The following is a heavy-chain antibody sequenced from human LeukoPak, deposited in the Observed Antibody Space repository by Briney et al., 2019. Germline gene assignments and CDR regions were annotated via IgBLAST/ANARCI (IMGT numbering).Heavy chain of an antibody. D-gene: IGHD3-10*01. J-gene: IGHJ4*02. CDR3: AKDQRGYYGSGSYPVG. Sequence: GGSLRLSCAASGFTFSTYGMHWVRQAPGKGLEWVAVISYDGSNKYYADSVKGRFTISRDNSKNTLYLQMNSLRAEDTAVYYCAKDQRGYYGSGSYPVGWGQGTLVTVSS. CDR1: GFTFSTYG. V-gene: IGHV3-30*18. CDR2: ISYDGSNK.